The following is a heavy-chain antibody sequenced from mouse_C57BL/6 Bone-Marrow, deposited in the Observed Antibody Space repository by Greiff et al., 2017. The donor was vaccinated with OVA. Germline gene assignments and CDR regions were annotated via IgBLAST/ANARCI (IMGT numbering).Heavy chain of an antibody. CDR2: INPNNGGT. D-gene: IGHD1-1*01. CDR3: ARSVRGGDYYAMDY. J-gene: IGHJ4*01. V-gene: IGHV1-18*01. Sequence: EVQLKQSGPELVKPGASVKIPCKASGYTFTDYNMDWVKQSHGKSLEWIGDINPNNGGTIYNQKFKGKATLTVDKSSSTAYMELRSLTSEDTAVYYCARSVRGGDYYAMDYWGQGTSVTVSS. CDR1: GYTFTDYN.